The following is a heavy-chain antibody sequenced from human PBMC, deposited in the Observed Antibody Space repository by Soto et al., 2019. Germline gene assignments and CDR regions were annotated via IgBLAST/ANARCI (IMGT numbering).Heavy chain of an antibody. Sequence: EVQLVESEGGLVEPGGSLRLSCAASGFTFRDAWMTWVRQAPGKGLEWVGRIKAKSDGGTAVYAAPVQGRFTISRDDSKNTVYLQMDSLKTEDTAVYYCTKVGDGSVLNFWGQGTLVTVSS. V-gene: IGHV3-15*01. CDR1: GFTFRDAW. D-gene: IGHD1-26*01. CDR3: TKVGDGSVLNF. J-gene: IGHJ4*02. CDR2: IKAKSDGGTA.